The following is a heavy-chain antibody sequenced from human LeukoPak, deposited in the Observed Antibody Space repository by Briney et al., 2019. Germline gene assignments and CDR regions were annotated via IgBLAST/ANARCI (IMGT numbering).Heavy chain of an antibody. CDR3: ARGAHRYDYVWGSYRYSGLPDY. J-gene: IGHJ4*02. Sequence: GGSLRLSCAASGFTFSSYWMSWVRQAPGKGLEWVANIKQDGSEKYYVDSVKGRFTISRDNAKNSLYLQMNSLRAEDTAVYYCARGAHRYDYVWGSYRYSGLPDYWGQGTLVTVSS. CDR1: GFTFSSYW. CDR2: IKQDGSEK. V-gene: IGHV3-7*01. D-gene: IGHD3-16*02.